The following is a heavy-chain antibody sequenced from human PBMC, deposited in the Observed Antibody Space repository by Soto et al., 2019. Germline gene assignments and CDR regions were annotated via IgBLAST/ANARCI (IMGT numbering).Heavy chain of an antibody. CDR2: ISYDGSNK. D-gene: IGHD2-2*01. CDR3: AGGGYCTSTSCYLNWFDP. J-gene: IGHJ5*02. Sequence: QVQLVESGGGVVQSGRSLRLSCAASGFTFSSYAMHWVRQAPGKGLEWVAVISYDGSNKYYADSVKGRFTISRDNPKNTLYLQMNSLRAEDTAVYYCAGGGYCTSTSCYLNWFDPWGQGTLVSVSS. V-gene: IGHV3-30-3*01. CDR1: GFTFSSYA.